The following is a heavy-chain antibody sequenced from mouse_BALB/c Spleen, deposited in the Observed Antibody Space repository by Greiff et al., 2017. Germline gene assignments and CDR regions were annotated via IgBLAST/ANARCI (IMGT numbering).Heavy chain of an antibody. CDR3: ARRDDDDPFFDD. D-gene: IGHD2-4*01. CDR1: GFTFSSYA. V-gene: IGHV5-9-3*01. Sequence: EVKVVESGGGLVKPGGSLKLSCAASGFTFSSYAMSWVRQTPEKRLEWVATISSGGSYTYYPDSVKGRFTISRDNAKNTLYLQMSSLRSEDTAMYYCARRDDDDPFFDDWGQGTTLTVAS. J-gene: IGHJ2*01. CDR2: ISSGGSYT.